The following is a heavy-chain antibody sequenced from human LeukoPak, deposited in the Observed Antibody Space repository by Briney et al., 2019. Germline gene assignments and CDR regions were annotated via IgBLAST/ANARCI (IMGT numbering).Heavy chain of an antibody. V-gene: IGHV3-48*03. J-gene: IGHJ4*02. CDR3: ARGPSFDY. CDR1: GFIFSNFE. CDR2: ISHTGDI. Sequence: GGSLRLSCAASGFIFSNFEMNWVRQAPGKGLEWVSHISHTGDIKYADSVKGRFTISRDNAKNSLYLQMNSLRAEDTAVYYCARGPSFDYWGQGTLVTVSS.